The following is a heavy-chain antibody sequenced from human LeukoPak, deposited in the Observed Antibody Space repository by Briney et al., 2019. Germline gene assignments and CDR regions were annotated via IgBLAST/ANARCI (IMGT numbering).Heavy chain of an antibody. CDR1: GFTFSDYY. J-gene: IGHJ4*02. CDR3: ARENGVATIPFDY. Sequence: PGGSLRLSCAASGFTFSDYYMSWIRQAPGKGLEGVSYISSSGSTIYYADSVKGRFTISRDNAKNSLYLQMNSLRAEDTAVYYCARENGVATIPFDYWGQGTLVTVSS. D-gene: IGHD5-12*01. CDR2: ISSSGSTI. V-gene: IGHV3-11*04.